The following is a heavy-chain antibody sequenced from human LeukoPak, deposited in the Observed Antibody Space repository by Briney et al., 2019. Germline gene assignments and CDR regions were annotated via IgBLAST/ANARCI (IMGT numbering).Heavy chain of an antibody. CDR2: ISTNNGNT. J-gene: IGHJ5*02. CDR3: ARNFYDSRGYSHFDP. Sequence: ASVKVPCKASGYTFTNHGISWVRQAPGQGLEWMGWISTNNGNTNYAQKLQGRVTMTTDTSASTAYMELRSLRSDDTAVYYCARNFYDSRGYSHFDPWGQGTLVTVSS. V-gene: IGHV1-18*01. CDR1: GYTFTNHG. D-gene: IGHD3-22*01.